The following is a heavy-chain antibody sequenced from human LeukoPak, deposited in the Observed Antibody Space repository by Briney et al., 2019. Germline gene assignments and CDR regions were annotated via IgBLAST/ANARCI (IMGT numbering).Heavy chain of an antibody. CDR3: ARGKLVLGGEIDY. CDR2: INHSGST. CDR1: GGSFSGYY. J-gene: IGHJ4*02. Sequence: SETLSLTCAVYGGSFSGYYWSWIRQPPGKGLEWIGEINHSGSTNYNPSLKSRVTISVDTSKNQFSLNLYSVTAADTAVYYCARGKLVLGGEIDYGGQGTRVTVPS. D-gene: IGHD3-16*01. V-gene: IGHV4-34*01.